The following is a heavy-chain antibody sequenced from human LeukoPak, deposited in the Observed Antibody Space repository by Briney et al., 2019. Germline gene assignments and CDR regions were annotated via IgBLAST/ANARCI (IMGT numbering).Heavy chain of an antibody. CDR2: ISSSSSYI. V-gene: IGHV3-21*01. CDR3: ARSLGQRDWFDP. Sequence: PGGSLRLSCAASGFTFSSYAMSWVRQAPGKGLEWVSSISSSSSYIYYADSVKGRFTISRDNAKNSLYLQMNSLRAEDTAVYYCARSLGQRDWFDPWGQGTLVTVSS. D-gene: IGHD6-25*01. CDR1: GFTFSSYA. J-gene: IGHJ5*02.